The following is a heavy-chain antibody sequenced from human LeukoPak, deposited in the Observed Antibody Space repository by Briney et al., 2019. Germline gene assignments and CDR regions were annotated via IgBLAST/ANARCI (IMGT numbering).Heavy chain of an antibody. J-gene: IGHJ4*02. CDR2: ISASGSS. CDR3: AKNRAPGIAGAGDY. V-gene: IGHV3-23*01. CDR1: GFTFSTYA. D-gene: IGHD6-19*01. Sequence: GGSLRLSCAASGFTFSTYAMSWVRQAPGKGLEWVSAISASGSSYYADSVKGRFTVSRDNSKNTLWLQMNSLRAEDTAVYYCAKNRAPGIAGAGDYWGQGTLVTVSS.